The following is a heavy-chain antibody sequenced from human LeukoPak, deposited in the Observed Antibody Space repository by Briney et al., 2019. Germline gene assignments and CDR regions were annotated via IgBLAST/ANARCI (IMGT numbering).Heavy chain of an antibody. CDR1: GGSISSSSYY. Sequence: PSETLSLTCTVSGGSISSSSYYWGWIRQPPGKGLEWIGSIYYSGSTYYNPSLKSRVTISVDTSKNQFSLKLSSVTAADTAVYYCASGAGFYDILTGSMGKNWFDPWGQGTLVTVSS. J-gene: IGHJ5*02. D-gene: IGHD3-9*01. V-gene: IGHV4-39*07. CDR3: ASGAGFYDILTGSMGKNWFDP. CDR2: IYYSGST.